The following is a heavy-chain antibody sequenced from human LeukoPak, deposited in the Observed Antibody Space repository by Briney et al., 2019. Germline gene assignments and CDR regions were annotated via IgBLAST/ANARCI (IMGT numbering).Heavy chain of an antibody. D-gene: IGHD1-26*01. V-gene: IGHV3-48*03. J-gene: IGHJ4*02. CDR2: ISSSGTTT. CDR3: TRDEEGASREFDY. CDR1: GFTFSSYE. Sequence: GGSLRLSCAASGFTFSSYEMNWVRQAPGKGLEWVSYISSSGTTTFYADSVKGRFTISRDNAKNSLYLQMNSLRVEDTAVYYCTRDEEGASREFDYWGQGALVTVSS.